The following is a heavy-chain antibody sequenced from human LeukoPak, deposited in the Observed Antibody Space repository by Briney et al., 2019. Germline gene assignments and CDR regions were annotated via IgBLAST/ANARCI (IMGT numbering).Heavy chain of an antibody. CDR3: AREASVEY. Sequence: SVKVSCKASVYTFTSYYMHWVRQAPGQGLEWMGIINPSGGSTSYAQKFQDRLTMNRDTSTSTVYMELSSLRSGDTAVYYCAREASVEYWGEGTLVSVLS. CDR2: INPSGGST. J-gene: IGHJ4*02. CDR1: VYTFTSYY. V-gene: IGHV1-46*01.